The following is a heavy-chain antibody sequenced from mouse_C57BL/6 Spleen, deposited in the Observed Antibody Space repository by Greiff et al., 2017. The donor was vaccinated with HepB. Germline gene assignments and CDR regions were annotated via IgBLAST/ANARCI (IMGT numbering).Heavy chain of an antibody. Sequence: QVQLKQPGAELVRPGSSVKLSCKASGYTFTSYWMHWVKQRPIQGLEWIGNIDPSDSETHYNQKFKDKATLTVDKSSSTAYMQLSSLTSEDSAVYYCARRYGYDGYPHWYFDVWGTGTTVTVSS. CDR1: GYTFTSYW. V-gene: IGHV1-52*01. J-gene: IGHJ1*03. CDR2: IDPSDSET. D-gene: IGHD2-3*01. CDR3: ARRYGYDGYPHWYFDV.